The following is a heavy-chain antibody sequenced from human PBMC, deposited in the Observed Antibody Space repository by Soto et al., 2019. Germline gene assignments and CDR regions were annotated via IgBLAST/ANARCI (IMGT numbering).Heavy chain of an antibody. CDR3: AESLFDYYDSSGPLIY. J-gene: IGHJ4*02. CDR1: GFTFSSYA. V-gene: IGHV3-23*01. D-gene: IGHD3-22*01. CDR2: ISGSGGST. Sequence: GGSLRLSCAASGFTFSSYAMGWVRQAPGKGLEWVSAISGSGGSTYYADSVKGRFTISRDNSKNTLYLQMNSLRAEDTAVYYCAESLFDYYDSSGPLIYWGQGTLVTVSS.